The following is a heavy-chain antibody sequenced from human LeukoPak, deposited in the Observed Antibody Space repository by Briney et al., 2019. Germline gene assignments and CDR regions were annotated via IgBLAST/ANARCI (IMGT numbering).Heavy chain of an antibody. Sequence: ASVKVSCKASGYTFTSYYMHWVRQAPGQGLEWMGIINPSGGSTSYAQKLQGRVTMTRDMSTSTVYMELSSLRSEDTAVYYCARSGVVNTFDYWGQGTLVTVSS. V-gene: IGHV1-46*04. CDR1: GYTFTSYY. CDR2: INPSGGST. J-gene: IGHJ4*02. D-gene: IGHD3-3*01. CDR3: ARSGVVNTFDY.